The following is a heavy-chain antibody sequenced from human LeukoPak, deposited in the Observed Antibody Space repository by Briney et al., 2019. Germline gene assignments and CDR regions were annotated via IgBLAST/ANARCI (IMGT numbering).Heavy chain of an antibody. V-gene: IGHV1-2*02. Sequence: ASVKVSCKASGYTFTGYFIHWVRQAPGQGLEWMGWINPNSGGTNYAQKFQGRVTMTRDTSISTAYMELSRLRSDDTAVYYCARDCRYFDWSSLRNWFDPWGQGTLVTVSS. CDR3: ARDCRYFDWSSLRNWFDP. D-gene: IGHD3-9*01. J-gene: IGHJ5*02. CDR2: INPNSGGT. CDR1: GYTFTGYF.